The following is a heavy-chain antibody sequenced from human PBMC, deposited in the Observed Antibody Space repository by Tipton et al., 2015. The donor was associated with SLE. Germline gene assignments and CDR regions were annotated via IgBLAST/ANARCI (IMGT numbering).Heavy chain of an antibody. V-gene: IGHV4-34*09. Sequence: GLVKPSETLSLTCAVYGGSFSGYYWSWIRQHPGKGLEWIGYIYYSGSTYYNPSLKSRVSMSVDTSKNQFSLKLTSLTAADTAVYYCARGVDFWSGLHWYFDLWGRGTRVTVSA. J-gene: IGHJ2*01. CDR3: ARGVDFWSGLHWYFDL. D-gene: IGHD3-3*01. CDR1: GGSFSGYY. CDR2: IYYSGST.